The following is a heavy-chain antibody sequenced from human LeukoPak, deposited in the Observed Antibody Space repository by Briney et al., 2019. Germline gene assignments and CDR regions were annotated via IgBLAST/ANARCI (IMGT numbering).Heavy chain of an antibody. CDR1: GGSFSGSY. J-gene: IGHJ6*02. CDR3: ARGRLRYYGMDV. V-gene: IGHV4-34*01. Sequence: PSETLSLTCAVYGGSFSGSYWSWIRQPPGKGLEWIGEINHSGSTNYNPSLKSRVTISVDTSKNQFSLKLSSVTAADTAVYYCARGRLRYYGMDVWGQGTTVTVSS. D-gene: IGHD2-21*01. CDR2: INHSGST.